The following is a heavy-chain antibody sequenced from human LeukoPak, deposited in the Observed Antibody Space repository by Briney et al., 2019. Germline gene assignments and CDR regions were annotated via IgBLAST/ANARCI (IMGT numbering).Heavy chain of an antibody. J-gene: IGHJ3*02. CDR2: ISSSSSYT. CDR3: LPLLSRPYVEDGFDI. V-gene: IGHV3-21*05. D-gene: IGHD2/OR15-2a*01. CDR1: GFTFSSYG. Sequence: GGSLRLSCAASGFTFSSYGMNWVRQAPGKGLEWVSYISSSSSYTKYADSVKGRFTISRDNARNSLYLQMNSLRAEDTAVYYCLPLLSRPYVEDGFDIWGPRDNGHRLF.